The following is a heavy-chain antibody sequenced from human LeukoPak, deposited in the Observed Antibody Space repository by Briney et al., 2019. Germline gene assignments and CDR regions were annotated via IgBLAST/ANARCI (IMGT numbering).Heavy chain of an antibody. Sequence: GGSLRLSCAASGFTFSDYYMSWIRQAPGKGLEWVSYISSSGSTIYYADSVKGRFTISRDNAKNSLYLQMNSLRAEDTAVYYCARPLWSGEPSSGFDYWGQGTLVTVSS. D-gene: IGHD3-10*01. J-gene: IGHJ4*02. CDR3: ARPLWSGEPSSGFDY. V-gene: IGHV3-11*01. CDR1: GFTFSDYY. CDR2: ISSSGSTI.